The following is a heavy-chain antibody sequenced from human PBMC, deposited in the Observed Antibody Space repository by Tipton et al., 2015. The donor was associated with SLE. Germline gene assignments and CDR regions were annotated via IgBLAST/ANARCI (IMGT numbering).Heavy chain of an antibody. CDR1: GGSISSSSYY. CDR3: ACLGYYFDY. Sequence: TLSLTCTVSGGSISSSSYYWGWIRQPPGKGLEWIGSIYYSGSTYYNPSLKSRVTISVDTSKNQFSLKLSSVTAADTAVYYCACLGYYFDYWGQGTLVTVSS. J-gene: IGHJ4*02. V-gene: IGHV4-39*01. D-gene: IGHD3-16*01. CDR2: IYYSGST.